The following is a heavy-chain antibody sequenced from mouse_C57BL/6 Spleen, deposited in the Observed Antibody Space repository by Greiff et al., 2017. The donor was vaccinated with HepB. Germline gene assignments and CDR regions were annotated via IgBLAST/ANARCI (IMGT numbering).Heavy chain of an antibody. D-gene: IGHD2-4*01. V-gene: IGHV5-9*01. Sequence: EVMLVESGGGLVKPGGSLKLSCAASGFTFSSYTMSWVRQTPEKRLEWVATISGGGGNTYYPDSVKGRFTISRDNAKNTLYLQMSSLRSEDTALYYCARYDYDVAMDYWGQGTSVTVSS. CDR2: ISGGGGNT. J-gene: IGHJ4*01. CDR1: GFTFSSYT. CDR3: ARYDYDVAMDY.